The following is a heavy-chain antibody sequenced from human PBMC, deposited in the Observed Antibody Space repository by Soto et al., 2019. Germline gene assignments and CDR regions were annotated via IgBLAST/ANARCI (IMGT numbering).Heavy chain of an antibody. J-gene: IGHJ4*02. V-gene: IGHV3-74*01. CDR3: ARLYGKFAY. D-gene: IGHD6-25*01. CDR2: INSDGSST. CDR1: AFTFSSYW. Sequence: EVQLVESGGGLVQSGGSLRLSCAASAFTFSSYWMHWVRQAPGKGLVWVSRINSDGSSTRYADPVKGRFTISRDNAKNTLYLQMNSLGPEDTARYYRARLYGKFAYWGPGTQVTVSS.